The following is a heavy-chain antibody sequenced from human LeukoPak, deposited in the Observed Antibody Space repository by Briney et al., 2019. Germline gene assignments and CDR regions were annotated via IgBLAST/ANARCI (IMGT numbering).Heavy chain of an antibody. D-gene: IGHD6-13*01. CDR1: GGSFSGYY. Sequence: SETLSLTCAVYGGSFSGYYWSWIRQPPGKGLEWIGEINHSGSTNYNPSLKSRVTISVDTSKNQFSLKLSSVTAADTAVYYCARSWYVPFDYWGQGTLVTVSS. J-gene: IGHJ4*02. V-gene: IGHV4-34*01. CDR3: ARSWYVPFDY. CDR2: INHSGST.